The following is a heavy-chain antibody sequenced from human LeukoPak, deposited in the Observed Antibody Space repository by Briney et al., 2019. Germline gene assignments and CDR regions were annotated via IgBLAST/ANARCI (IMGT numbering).Heavy chain of an antibody. V-gene: IGHV3-48*01. CDR3: ARDYDSSGYYYSSFDY. CDR1: GFTFSSYS. D-gene: IGHD3-22*01. CDR2: ISSSSTI. J-gene: IGHJ4*02. Sequence: PGGSLRLSCAASGFTFSSYSMNWVRQAPGKGLEWVSYISSSSTIYNADSVKGRFTISRDNAKNSLYLQMNSLRAEDTAVYYCARDYDSSGYYYSSFDYWGQGTLVTVSS.